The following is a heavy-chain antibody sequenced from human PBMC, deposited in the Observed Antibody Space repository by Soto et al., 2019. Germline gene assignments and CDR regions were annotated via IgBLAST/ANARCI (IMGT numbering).Heavy chain of an antibody. V-gene: IGHV5-51*01. J-gene: IGHJ4*02. CDR1: GYDFPTYW. CDR2: IYPGDSDT. Sequence: GESLKISCKCSGYDFPTYWIGWLRQTPGRGLEWMGIIYPGDSDTRYSPSFQGQVTISIDKSLSTTYLQWRGLKASDSAKYYCERHYYDGNGYYKEAWGQGTRGTVSS. CDR3: ERHYYDGNGYYKEA. D-gene: IGHD3-22*01.